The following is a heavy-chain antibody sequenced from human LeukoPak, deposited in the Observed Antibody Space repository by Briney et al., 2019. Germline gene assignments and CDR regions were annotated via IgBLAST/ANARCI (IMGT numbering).Heavy chain of an antibody. J-gene: IGHJ4*02. CDR1: GFTFSSYG. CDR2: ISGSGGST. Sequence: LSGGSLRLSCAASGFTFSSYGMSWVRQAPGKGLEWVSAISGSGGSTYSADSVKGRFTISRDNSRNMVYLQMSSLRAEDTAVYYCARTRGSHPSPFDSWGQGTLVTVSS. D-gene: IGHD3-10*01. CDR3: ARTRGSHPSPFDS. V-gene: IGHV3-23*01.